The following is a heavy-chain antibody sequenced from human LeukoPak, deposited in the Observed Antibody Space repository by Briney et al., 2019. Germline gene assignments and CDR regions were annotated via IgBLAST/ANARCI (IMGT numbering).Heavy chain of an antibody. CDR1: GFTVSGDS. CDR3: ARERGRGRDSPWFDY. D-gene: IGHD3-16*01. Sequence: GESLRLSCAASGFTVSGDSMSWVRQAPGKGLEWVSVIYSDGSTYYADSVKGRFTISRDNSKNTLYLQMYGLRAEDTAVYYCARERGRGRDSPWFDYWGQGTLVTVSS. J-gene: IGHJ4*02. V-gene: IGHV3-53*01. CDR2: IYSDGST.